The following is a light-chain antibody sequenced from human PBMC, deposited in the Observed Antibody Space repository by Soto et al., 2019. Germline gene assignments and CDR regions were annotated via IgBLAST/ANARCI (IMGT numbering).Light chain of an antibody. J-gene: IGKJ5*01. Sequence: IVMTQSPATLSVSPWERATLSCRASQSVSSNLAWYHQKPGQAPRLLIYGASTRATGIPARFSGSGSGTDFTLTISSLEPEDFAVYYCQQRSNWPSITFGQGTRLEI. CDR1: QSVSSN. CDR2: GAS. CDR3: QQRSNWPSIT. V-gene: IGKV3-11*01.